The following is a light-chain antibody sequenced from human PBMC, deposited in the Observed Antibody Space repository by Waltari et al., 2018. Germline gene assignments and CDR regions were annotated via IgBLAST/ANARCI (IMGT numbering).Light chain of an antibody. CDR2: GSS. V-gene: IGKV3-15*01. CDR1: QSVSSD. J-gene: IGKJ4*01. Sequence: EIVMTQSPGTLSVSAGERVTLSCRASQSVSSDLAWYQQKPGQAPRLLIYGSSTRATGIPARFSGSGSGTQFTLTISSLQSEDFAIYYCQQYNNWHPLTFGGGTKVEMK. CDR3: QQYNNWHPLT.